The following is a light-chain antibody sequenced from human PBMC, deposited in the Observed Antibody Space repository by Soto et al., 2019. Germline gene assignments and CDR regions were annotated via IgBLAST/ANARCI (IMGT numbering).Light chain of an antibody. CDR2: GAS. Sequence: EIVLTQSPGTLSLSPGERVTLSCRASHSVPTNYLAWYQQKPGQAPRLLIYGASTRATGIPERFSGSGSGTDFTLTINRLEPEDFAVYSCQDYGSSAWTFGQGTKVDIK. J-gene: IGKJ1*01. CDR1: HSVPTNY. V-gene: IGKV3-20*01. CDR3: QDYGSSAWT.